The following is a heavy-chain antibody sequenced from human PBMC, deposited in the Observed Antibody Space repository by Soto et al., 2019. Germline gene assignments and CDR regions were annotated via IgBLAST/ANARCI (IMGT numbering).Heavy chain of an antibody. CDR2: INHSGST. D-gene: IGHD1-7*01. J-gene: IGHJ6*02. CDR3: ARGYGYNWHYGRYGMDV. V-gene: IGHV4-34*01. Sequence: SETLSLTCAVYGGSFSGYYWSWIRQPPGKGLEWIGEINHSGSTNYNPSLKSRVTISVDTSKNQFSLKLSSVTAADTAVYYCARGYGYNWHYGRYGMDVWGQGTTVTVSS. CDR1: GGSFSGYY.